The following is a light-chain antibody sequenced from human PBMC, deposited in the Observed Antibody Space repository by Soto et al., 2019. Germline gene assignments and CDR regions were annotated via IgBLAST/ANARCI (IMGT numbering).Light chain of an antibody. CDR1: SSDVGGYNY. CDR3: SSYTSSSTLWV. J-gene: IGLJ3*02. Sequence: QSALTQPASVSGSPGQSITISCTGTSSDVGGYNYVSWYQHHPGKAPKLMIYEVSNRPSGVSNRFSGSKSGNTASLTISGLQADDDAYYYCSSYTSSSTLWVFGGGTKLTVL. V-gene: IGLV2-14*01. CDR2: EVS.